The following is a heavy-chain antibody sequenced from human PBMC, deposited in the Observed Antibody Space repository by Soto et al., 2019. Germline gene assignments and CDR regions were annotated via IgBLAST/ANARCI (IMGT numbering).Heavy chain of an antibody. CDR1: GFTFSSYE. CDR3: ERDPPEDGYKY. J-gene: IGHJ4*02. CDR2: ISSSGSTI. Sequence: GGSLRLSCAASGFTFSSYEMNWVRQAPGKGLEWVSYISSSGSTIYYADSVKGRFTISRDNAKNSLYLQMNSLRAEDTAVYYCERDPPEDGYKYWGQGTLVTVSS. V-gene: IGHV3-48*03. D-gene: IGHD5-12*01.